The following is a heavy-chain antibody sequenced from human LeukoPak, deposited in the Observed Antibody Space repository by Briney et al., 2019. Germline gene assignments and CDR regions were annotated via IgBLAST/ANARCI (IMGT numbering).Heavy chain of an antibody. CDR1: GFTINDYG. CDR3: AQDRDGDEDFDY. Sequence: GGSLRLSCAFSGFTINDYGVNWVRRAPGKGLEWLSHTSVTGAVTTYADSLKGRFTISSDTAKNSLYLQLNSLTVGDTAIYYCAQDRDGDEDFDYWGRGTLVTVSS. CDR2: TSVTGAVT. D-gene: IGHD4-17*01. V-gene: IGHV3-48*01. J-gene: IGHJ4*02.